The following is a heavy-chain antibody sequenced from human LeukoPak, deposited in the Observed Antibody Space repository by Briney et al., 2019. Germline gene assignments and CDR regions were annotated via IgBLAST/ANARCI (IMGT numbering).Heavy chain of an antibody. CDR1: GCTFSSYG. CDR3: ARWVPSSSWYHYFYGMDV. V-gene: IGHV1-18*01. Sequence: ASVKVSCKASGCTFSSYGISWVRQAPGQGLEWMGWISVYNGKTNYAEKFQGRVTMSTDTSTNTAYMELRSLRSDDTAVYYCARWVPSSSWYHYFYGMDVWGQGTTVTVSS. CDR2: ISVYNGKT. J-gene: IGHJ6*02. D-gene: IGHD6-13*01.